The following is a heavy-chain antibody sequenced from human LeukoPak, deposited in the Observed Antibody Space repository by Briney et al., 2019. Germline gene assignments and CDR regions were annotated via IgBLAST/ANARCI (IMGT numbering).Heavy chain of an antibody. D-gene: IGHD3-16*01. J-gene: IGHJ6*03. CDR1: GYTFTSYA. V-gene: IGHV1-69*06. CDR2: IIPIFGTA. Sequence: GASVKVSCKASGYTFTSYAISWVRQAPGQGLEWMGGIIPIFGTANYAQKFQGRVTITADKSTSTAYMELSSLRSEDTAVYYCSVTSPELGNYYYYMDVWGKGTTVTVSS. CDR3: SVTSPELGNYYYYMDV.